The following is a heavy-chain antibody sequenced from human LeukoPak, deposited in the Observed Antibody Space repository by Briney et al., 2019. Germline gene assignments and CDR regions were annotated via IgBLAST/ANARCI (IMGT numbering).Heavy chain of an antibody. Sequence: GESLKISCKGSGYSFTSYWIGWVRQMPGKGLEWVGIIYPGDSDTRYSPCFQGQVTSSADKSISTAYLEWSSLKASDTAMYYCARGLYNWNYYWFDPWGQGTLVTVSS. V-gene: IGHV5-51*01. J-gene: IGHJ5*02. D-gene: IGHD1-7*01. CDR3: ARGLYNWNYYWFDP. CDR2: IYPGDSDT. CDR1: GYSFTSYW.